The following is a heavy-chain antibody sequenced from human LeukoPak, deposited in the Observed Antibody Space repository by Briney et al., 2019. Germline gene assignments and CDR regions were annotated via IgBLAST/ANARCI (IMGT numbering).Heavy chain of an antibody. CDR3: ARDITDGTTNLDC. D-gene: IGHD1-1*01. CDR1: GFSIRNYW. V-gene: IGHV3-7*01. CDR2: IKQDGSTK. J-gene: IGHJ4*02. Sequence: GGSLRLSCAASGFSIRNYWMSWVRQAPGKGLEWVASIKQDGSTKYYVNSVKGRFTISRDNAKNSLSVQMNSLRVEDTAVYYCARDITDGTTNLDCWGQGTLVTVSS.